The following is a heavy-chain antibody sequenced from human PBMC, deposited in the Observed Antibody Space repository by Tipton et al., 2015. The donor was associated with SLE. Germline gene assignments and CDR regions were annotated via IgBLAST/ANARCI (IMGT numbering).Heavy chain of an antibody. J-gene: IGHJ1*01. V-gene: IGHV4-39*07. Sequence: TLSLTCTVSGDSISSSNYYWGWIRQPPGKGLEWIGAIYHTATTYCNPSLKSRVSLSVDTSKNQISLRLSSVTAADTAVYYCARGGTFKYFQHWGQGTLVTVSS. CDR3: ARGGTFKYFQH. CDR1: GDSISSSNYY. D-gene: IGHD3-16*01. CDR2: IYHTATT.